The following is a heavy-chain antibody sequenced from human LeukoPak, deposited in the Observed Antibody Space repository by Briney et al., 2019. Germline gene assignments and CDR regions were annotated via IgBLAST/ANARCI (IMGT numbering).Heavy chain of an antibody. CDR2: TYYRGST. Sequence: SQTLSLTCTVSGGSISSGGYYWSWIRQHPGKGLEWIGHTYYRGSTYYNPSLKSRVTISVDTSKNQFSLKLSSVTAADTAVYYCARTPVTIFGVVNGRFDPWGQGTLVTVSS. V-gene: IGHV4-31*03. J-gene: IGHJ5*02. CDR1: GGSISSGGYY. CDR3: ARTPVTIFGVVNGRFDP. D-gene: IGHD3-3*01.